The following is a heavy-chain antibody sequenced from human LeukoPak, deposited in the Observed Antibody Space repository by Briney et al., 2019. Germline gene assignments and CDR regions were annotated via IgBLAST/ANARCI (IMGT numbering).Heavy chain of an antibody. CDR3: AKDRAMIPPSGAFDI. J-gene: IGHJ3*02. CDR2: IKQDGSEK. D-gene: IGHD3-22*01. V-gene: IGHV3-7*03. CDR1: GFNFNTYW. Sequence: PGGSLRLSCAASGFNFNTYWMSWVRQAPGKGLEWVANIKQDGSEKFYVDSMKGRFTISRDNSKNSLYLQMNSLRAEDTAVYYCAKDRAMIPPSGAFDIWGQGTMVTVSS.